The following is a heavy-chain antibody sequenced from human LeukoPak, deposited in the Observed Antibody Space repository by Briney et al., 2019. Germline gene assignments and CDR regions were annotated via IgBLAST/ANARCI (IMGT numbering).Heavy chain of an antibody. CDR2: TYSSANT. CDR3: ARDGDYGDYFDY. D-gene: IGHD4-17*01. CDR1: GASISSYY. V-gene: IGHV4-59*01. Sequence: SETLSLTCTVSGASISSYYWYWIRQPPGKGLEWIGYTYSSANTDSNPSLKSRVTISVDTSKNQFSLKLSSVTAADTAVYYCARDGDYGDYFDYWGQGTLVTVSS. J-gene: IGHJ4*02.